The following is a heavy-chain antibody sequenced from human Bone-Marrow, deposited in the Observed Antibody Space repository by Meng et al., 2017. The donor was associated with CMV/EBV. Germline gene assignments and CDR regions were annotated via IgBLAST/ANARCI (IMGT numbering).Heavy chain of an antibody. CDR3: ARGRRALRYCSSTSCPAGAFDI. Sequence: ASVKVSCNASGYTFTSYGIIWVRQAPGQGLEWMGWISAYNGNTNYAQKLQGRVTMTTDTSTSTAYMELRSLRSDDTAVYYCARGRRALRYCSSTSCPAGAFDIWGQGTMVTVSS. CDR1: GYTFTSYG. J-gene: IGHJ3*02. CDR2: ISAYNGNT. V-gene: IGHV1-18*01. D-gene: IGHD2-2*01.